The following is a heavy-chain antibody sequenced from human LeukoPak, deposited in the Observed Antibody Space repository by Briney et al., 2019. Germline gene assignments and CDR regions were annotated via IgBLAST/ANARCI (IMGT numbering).Heavy chain of an antibody. Sequence: PGGSLRLSCAASGFTFSSYAMHWVRRAPGKGLEWVAVISYDGSNKYYADSVKGRFTISRDNSKNTLYLQMNSLRAEDTAVYYCAKDGGADITMVRGVITDWGQGTLVTVSS. CDR2: ISYDGSNK. CDR1: GFTFSSYA. CDR3: AKDGGADITMVRGVITD. V-gene: IGHV3-30*04. D-gene: IGHD3-10*01. J-gene: IGHJ4*02.